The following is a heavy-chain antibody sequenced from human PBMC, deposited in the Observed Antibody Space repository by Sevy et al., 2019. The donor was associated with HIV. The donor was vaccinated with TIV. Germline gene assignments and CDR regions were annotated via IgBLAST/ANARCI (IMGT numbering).Heavy chain of an antibody. CDR2: INHSGSS. Sequence: SETLSLTCAVYGGSFSGYYWNWIRQSPGKGLEWIGEINHSGSSHYNPSLKSRVTISVDTSKNQFSLRLNSVTAADTAVYYCARAPPVVVVPGAPSWYDPWGQGTLVTVSS. CDR3: ARAPPVVVVPGAPSWYDP. V-gene: IGHV4-34*01. D-gene: IGHD2-2*01. CDR1: GGSFSGYY. J-gene: IGHJ5*02.